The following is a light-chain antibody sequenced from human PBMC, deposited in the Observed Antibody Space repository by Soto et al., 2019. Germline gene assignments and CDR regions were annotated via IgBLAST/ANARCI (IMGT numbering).Light chain of an antibody. Sequence: DIQMTQSPSSLSASVGDRVTITCRTSQSVTTNINWYQQKSGKVPKLLIYAASSLQGGVPSRFSGGGSGTDFTLTISSLRPEDSATYYCQQSHSTSFTFGPGTIVHIK. V-gene: IGKV1-39*01. CDR2: AAS. CDR3: QQSHSTSFT. J-gene: IGKJ3*01. CDR1: QSVTTN.